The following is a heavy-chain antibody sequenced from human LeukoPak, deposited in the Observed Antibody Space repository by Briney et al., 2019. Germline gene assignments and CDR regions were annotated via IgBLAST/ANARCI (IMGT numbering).Heavy chain of an antibody. CDR2: VHYSGST. CDR3: ARVVVVATNWFDP. D-gene: IGHD2-15*01. Sequence: SETLSLTCTVSGGSISGSNYYWGWIRQPPGKGLEWIGSVHYSGSTYYNPSLKSRVTISVDTSKNQFSLKLSSVTAADTAVYYCARVVVVATNWFDPWGQGTLVTVSS. V-gene: IGHV4-39*01. J-gene: IGHJ5*02. CDR1: GGSISGSNYY.